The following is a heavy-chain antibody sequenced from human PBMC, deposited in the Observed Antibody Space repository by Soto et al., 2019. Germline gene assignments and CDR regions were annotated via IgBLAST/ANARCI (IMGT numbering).Heavy chain of an antibody. V-gene: IGHV2-5*02. Sequence: QITLKESGPTLVKPTQTLTLTCTFSGCSLTTRGVGVGWIRQPPGKALECLALIYWDDDKRYSPSLQSRLSITKDTSKNQVVPTMTNVDPVDTATYYCAHIPNYYQYDWFDPWGQGTLVSVSS. CDR3: AHIPNYYQYDWFDP. CDR1: GCSLTTRGVG. D-gene: IGHD3-16*01. J-gene: IGHJ5*02. CDR2: IYWDDDK.